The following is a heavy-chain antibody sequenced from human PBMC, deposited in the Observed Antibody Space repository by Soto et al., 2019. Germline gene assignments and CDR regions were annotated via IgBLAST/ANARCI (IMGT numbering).Heavy chain of an antibody. CDR3: ARDRGYGDPFDY. V-gene: IGHV1-69*13. Sequence: SVKVSCKASGGTFSSYAISWVRQAPGQGLEWMGGIIPIFGTANYAQKFQGRVTITADESTSTAYMELSSLRSEDTAVYYCARDRGYGDPFDYWGQGTLVTVSS. CDR2: IIPIFGTA. J-gene: IGHJ4*02. D-gene: IGHD4-17*01. CDR1: GGTFSSYA.